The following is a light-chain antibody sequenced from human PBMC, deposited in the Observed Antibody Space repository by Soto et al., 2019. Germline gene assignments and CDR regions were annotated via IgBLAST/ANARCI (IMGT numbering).Light chain of an antibody. V-gene: IGKV3-20*01. Sequence: EIVLTQSPGTLSLSPGERATLSCRASQSVRSAYLAWYQQKPGQAPRLLIYDTSSRATGIPDRFSGSGSGTDFTLTISRLEPEDFAVYYCQQYGSSPYTFGQGTKLKIK. CDR2: DTS. CDR3: QQYGSSPYT. J-gene: IGKJ2*01. CDR1: QSVRSAY.